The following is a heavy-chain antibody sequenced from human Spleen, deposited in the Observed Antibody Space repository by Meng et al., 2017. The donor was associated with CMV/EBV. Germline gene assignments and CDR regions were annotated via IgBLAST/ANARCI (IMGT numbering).Heavy chain of an antibody. Sequence: GGSLRLSCAASGFTFSSYAMSWVRQAPGKGLEWVAVIYSGGSSTYYADSVKGRFTISRDNSKTTLYLQMNSLRAEDTALYYCARGKGLTPDYWGQGTLVTVSS. CDR2: IYSGGSST. J-gene: IGHJ4*02. CDR3: ARGKGLTPDY. CDR1: GFTFSSYA. D-gene: IGHD2-15*01. V-gene: IGHV3-23*03.